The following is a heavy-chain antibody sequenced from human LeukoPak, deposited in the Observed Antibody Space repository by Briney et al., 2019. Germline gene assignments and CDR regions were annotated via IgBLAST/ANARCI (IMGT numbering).Heavy chain of an antibody. V-gene: IGHV4-39*07. CDR2: IYYSGST. CDR1: GGSISSSSYY. D-gene: IGHD3-22*01. Sequence: SETLSLTCTVSGGSISSSSYYWGQIRQPPGKGLEWIGSIYYSGSTNYNPSLKSRVTISVDTSKNQFSLKLSSVTAADTAVYYCARLESPYYYDSSTLGYFDYWGQGTLVTVSS. CDR3: ARLESPYYYDSSTLGYFDY. J-gene: IGHJ4*02.